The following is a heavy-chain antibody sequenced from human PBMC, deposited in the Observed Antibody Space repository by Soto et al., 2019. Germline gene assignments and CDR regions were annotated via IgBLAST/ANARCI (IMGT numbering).Heavy chain of an antibody. Sequence: ASVKVSCKASGYTFTSYYMHWGRQAPGQRLEWMGIINPSGGSTSYAQKFQGRVTMTRDTSTSTVYMELSSLRSEDTAVYYCAIDTDKVELFAYRGQGTLVTVSS. D-gene: IGHD5-18*01. J-gene: IGHJ4*02. CDR3: AIDTDKVELFAY. V-gene: IGHV1-46*01. CDR2: INPSGGST. CDR1: GYTFTSYY.